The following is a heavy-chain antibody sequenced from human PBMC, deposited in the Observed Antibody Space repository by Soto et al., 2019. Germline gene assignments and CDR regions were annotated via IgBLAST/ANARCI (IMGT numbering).Heavy chain of an antibody. CDR2: INHSGST. CDR1: GGSFSGYY. CDR3: ARGSLRYFDWLSSPTFDY. D-gene: IGHD3-9*01. V-gene: IGHV4-34*01. Sequence: TLSLTCAVYGGSFSGYYWSWIRQPPGKGLEWIGEINHSGSTNYNPSLKSRVTISVDTSKNQFSLKLSSVTAADTAVYYCARGSLRYFDWLSSPTFDYWGQGTLVTVSS. J-gene: IGHJ4*02.